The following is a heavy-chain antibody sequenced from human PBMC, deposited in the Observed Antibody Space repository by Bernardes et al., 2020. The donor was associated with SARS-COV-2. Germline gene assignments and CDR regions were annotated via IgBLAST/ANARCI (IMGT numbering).Heavy chain of an antibody. CDR3: AKEMGSYYYYYYGMDV. V-gene: IGHV3-30*18. CDR2: ISYDGSNK. CDR1: GFTFSSYG. D-gene: IGHD2-8*01. Sequence: LRLSYAASGFTFSSYGMHWVRQAPGKGLEWVAVISYDGSNKYYADSVKGRFTISRDNSKNTLYLQMNSLRAEDTAVYYCAKEMGSYYYYYYGMDVWGQGTTVTVSS. J-gene: IGHJ6*02.